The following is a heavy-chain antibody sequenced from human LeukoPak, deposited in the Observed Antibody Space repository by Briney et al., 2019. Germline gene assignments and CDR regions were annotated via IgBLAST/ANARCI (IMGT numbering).Heavy chain of an antibody. D-gene: IGHD4-17*01. CDR2: IYYSGST. CDR3: ARPRLIYGDYGEGAFDI. J-gene: IGHJ3*02. Sequence: SETLSLTCTVSGGSVSSGSYYRSWIRQPPGKGLEWIGYIYYSGSTNYNPSLKSRVTISVDTSKNQFSLKLSSVTAADTAVYYCARPRLIYGDYGEGAFDIWGQGTMVTVSS. CDR1: GGSVSSGSYY. V-gene: IGHV4-61*01.